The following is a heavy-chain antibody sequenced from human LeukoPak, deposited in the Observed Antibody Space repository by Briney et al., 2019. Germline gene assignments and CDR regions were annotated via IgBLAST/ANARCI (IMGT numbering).Heavy chain of an antibody. Sequence: SDTLSLTCTVSGGSIDSDYWSWIRRTQGKELEWIGYIYYSGRTNYNPSLKSRVTKSLDTSKNQFSLKLSSVTAADTAVYYCARGAGWYAYWGQGTLVTVS. J-gene: IGHJ4*02. CDR1: GGSIDSDY. V-gene: IGHV4-59*07. D-gene: IGHD6-19*01. CDR3: ARGAGWYAY. CDR2: IYYSGRT.